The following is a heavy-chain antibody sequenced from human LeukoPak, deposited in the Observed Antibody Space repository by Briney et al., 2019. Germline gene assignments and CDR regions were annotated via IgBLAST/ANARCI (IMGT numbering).Heavy chain of an antibody. CDR1: GGSISSSSYY. D-gene: IGHD5-18*01. CDR2: IYYSGTT. CDR3: ASTGGYSYGYDEYYFDY. J-gene: IGHJ4*02. V-gene: IGHV4-39*01. Sequence: PSETLSLTCTVSGGSISSSSYYWGWIRQPPGKELVWIGSIYYSGTTYYNPFLKSRVTISVDTSKNQFSLKLSSVTAADTAVYYCASTGGYSYGYDEYYFDYWGQGTLVTVSS.